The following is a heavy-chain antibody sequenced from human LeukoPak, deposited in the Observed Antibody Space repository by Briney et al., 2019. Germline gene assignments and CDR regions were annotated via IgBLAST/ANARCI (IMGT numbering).Heavy chain of an antibody. V-gene: IGHV4-61*02. Sequence: SETLSLTCTVSGGSISSGSYYWSWIRQPAGKGLEWIGRIYTSGSTNYNPSLKSRVTISVDTSKNQFSLKLRSVTAADTAVYYCARDIPGFDYWGQGTLVTVSS. CDR2: IYTSGST. D-gene: IGHD2-21*01. CDR3: ARDIPGFDY. J-gene: IGHJ4*02. CDR1: GGSISSGSYY.